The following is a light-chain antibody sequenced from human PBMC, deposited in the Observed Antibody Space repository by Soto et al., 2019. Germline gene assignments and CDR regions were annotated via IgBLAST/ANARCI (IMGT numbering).Light chain of an antibody. CDR1: QSFSSN. V-gene: IGKV3-15*01. J-gene: IGKJ5*01. CDR3: QQYNNWPSIT. CDR2: GAS. Sequence: EIVMTQSPATLSVSPGERATLACRASQSFSSNLAWYQQKPGQAPRPLIYGASTRATGVPARFSGSGSGTEFTLTISSLQSEDFAVYYCQQYNNWPSITFGQGTRLEIK.